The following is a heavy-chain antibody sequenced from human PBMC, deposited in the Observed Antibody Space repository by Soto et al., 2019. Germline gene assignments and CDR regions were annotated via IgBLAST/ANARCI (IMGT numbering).Heavy chain of an antibody. CDR1: GYTFTSYA. V-gene: IGHV1-3*01. Sequence: GASVKVSCKASGYTFTSYAIHWVRQAPGQRLEWMGWINAGNGNTKYSQKFQGRVTITRDTSASTAYMELSSLRSEDTAVYYCARRKTYYDILTGLNDYWGQGTLVTVSS. CDR3: ARRKTYYDILTGLNDY. J-gene: IGHJ4*02. D-gene: IGHD3-9*01. CDR2: INAGNGNT.